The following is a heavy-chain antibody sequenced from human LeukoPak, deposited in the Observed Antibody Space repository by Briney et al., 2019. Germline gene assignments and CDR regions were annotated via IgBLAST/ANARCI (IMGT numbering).Heavy chain of an antibody. J-gene: IGHJ4*02. D-gene: IGHD3-10*01. CDR1: GYTFTSYA. CDR2: INAGNGNT. V-gene: IGHV1-3*01. Sequence: GASVKVSCKASGYTFTSYAMHWVRQAPGQRLEWMGWINAGNGNTKYSQKFQGRVTITRDTSASTAYRELSSLRSEDTAVYYCARQDTITMPGVDSWGQGTPVTVSS. CDR3: ARQDTITMPGVDS.